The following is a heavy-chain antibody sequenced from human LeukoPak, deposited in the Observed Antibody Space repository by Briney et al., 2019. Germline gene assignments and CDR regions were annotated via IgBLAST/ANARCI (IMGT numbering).Heavy chain of an antibody. D-gene: IGHD4-17*01. Sequence: SETLSLTCTVSGYSIRNGYYWGWIRQPPGRGPEWIGNIYESGRTYYNPSLKSRVTMSVDTSKNQFSLRLTSVTAADTAMYYCARGDYGDYTFFDYWGQGTLVTVSS. CDR2: IYESGRT. V-gene: IGHV4-38-2*02. J-gene: IGHJ4*02. CDR1: GYSIRNGYY. CDR3: ARGDYGDYTFFDY.